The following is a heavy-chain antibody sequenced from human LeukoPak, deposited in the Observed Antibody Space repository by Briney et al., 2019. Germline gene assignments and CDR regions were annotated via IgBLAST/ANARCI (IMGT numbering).Heavy chain of an antibody. D-gene: IGHD6-6*01. J-gene: IGHJ1*01. CDR1: GGSFSGYY. V-gene: IGHV4-34*01. CDR2: INHSGST. Sequence: PSETLSLTCAVYGGSFSGYYWSWIRQPPGKGPEWIGEINHSGSTNYNPSLKSRVTISVDTSKNQFSLKLSSVTAADTAVYYCARGSRAVLRYFQPWGQGTPGNVSS. CDR3: ARGSRAVLRYFQP.